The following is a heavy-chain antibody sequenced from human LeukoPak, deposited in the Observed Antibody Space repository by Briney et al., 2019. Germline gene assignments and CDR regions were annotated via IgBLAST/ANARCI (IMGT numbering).Heavy chain of an antibody. D-gene: IGHD1-26*01. J-gene: IGHJ4*02. CDR2: IIPIFGTA. Sequence: SVKVSCKASGGTFSSYAISWVRQAPGQGLEWMGGIIPIFGTANYAQKFQGRVTITADKSTSTAYMELSSLRSEDTAVYFCAAGHLGSYAENYFDYWGQGTLVTVSS. CDR1: GGTFSSYA. CDR3: AAGHLGSYAENYFDY. V-gene: IGHV1-69*06.